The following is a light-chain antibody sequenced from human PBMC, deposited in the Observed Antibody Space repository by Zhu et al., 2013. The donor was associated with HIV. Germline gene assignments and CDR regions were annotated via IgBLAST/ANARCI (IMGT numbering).Light chain of an antibody. J-gene: IGLJ1*01. CDR1: GSDLGTNDR. CDR2: EIN. Sequence: QSALTQPPSVSGSPGQSVTIPCTGTGSDLGTNDRVSWYQQPPGTSPPKLIIYEINNRPSGSRTRFSGSKSGNTASLTISGLQAEDEADYYCALYTSNTVLFVFGTGTKVTVL. V-gene: IGLV2-18*01. CDR3: ALYTSNTVLFV.